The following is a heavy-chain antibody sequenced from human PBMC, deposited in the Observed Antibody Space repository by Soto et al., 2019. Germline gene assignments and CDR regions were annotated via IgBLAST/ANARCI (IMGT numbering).Heavy chain of an antibody. V-gene: IGHV3-21*01. CDR1: GISFSDYH. Sequence: EEQFMVSGGGLVKPGGSLRLSCAASGISFSDYHMNWVCQAPGKGLEWVASITPSGRFINYADSVEGRFIISRDNTKNALFLQMNSLRGEDTAVYYCAGTYDPTDYWGQGTLVTVSS. D-gene: IGHD3-22*01. CDR2: ITPSGRFI. J-gene: IGHJ4*02. CDR3: AGTYDPTDY.